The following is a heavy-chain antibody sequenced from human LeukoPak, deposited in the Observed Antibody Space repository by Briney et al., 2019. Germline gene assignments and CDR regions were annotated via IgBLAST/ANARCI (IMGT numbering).Heavy chain of an antibody. CDR3: ARLIAASSYFDY. J-gene: IGHJ4*02. D-gene: IGHD6-13*01. Sequence: SGPTLVNPTQTLTLTCTFSGFSLSTSGMCVSWIRQPPGKALEWLARIDWDDDKYYSTSLRTRVSISKDTSKEQVVLTMTNMGPGDSATYYCARLIAASSYFDYWGQGMLVTVSS. V-gene: IGHV2-70*11. CDR2: IDWDDDK. CDR1: GFSLSTSGMC.